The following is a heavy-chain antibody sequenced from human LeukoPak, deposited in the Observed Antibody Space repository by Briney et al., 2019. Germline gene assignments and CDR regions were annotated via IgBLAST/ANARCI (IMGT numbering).Heavy chain of an antibody. CDR3: ASAGSGSYYLTYYYYYYGMDV. CDR1: GYSISSGYY. J-gene: IGHJ6*04. D-gene: IGHD3-10*01. V-gene: IGHV4-38-2*01. CDR2: IYHSGST. Sequence: SETLSLTCAVSGYSISSGYYWGWIRQPPGKGLEWIGSIYHSGSTYYNPSLKSRVTISVDTSKNQFSLKLSSVTAADTAVCYCASAGSGSYYLTYYYYYYGMDVWGKGTTVTVSS.